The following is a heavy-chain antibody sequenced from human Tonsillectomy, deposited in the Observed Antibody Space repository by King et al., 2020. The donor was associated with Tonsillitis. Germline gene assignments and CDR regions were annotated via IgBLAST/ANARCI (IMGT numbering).Heavy chain of an antibody. V-gene: IGHV3-21*01. CDR2: ISSSSSYI. CDR1: GFTFSSYR. D-gene: IGHD4-17*01. CDR3: AREGTVTPSPDGGFDY. J-gene: IGHJ4*02. Sequence: VQLVESGGGLVKPGGSLRLSCAASGFTFSSYRMNWVRQAPGKGLEWVSSISSSSSYIYYADSVRGRFTISRDNAKNSLYLQMNSLRAEDTAVYYCAREGTVTPSPDGGFDYWGQGTLVTVSS.